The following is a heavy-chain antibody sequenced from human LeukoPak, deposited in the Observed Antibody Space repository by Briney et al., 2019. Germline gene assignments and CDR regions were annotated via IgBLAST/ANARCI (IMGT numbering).Heavy chain of an antibody. CDR2: ISSSSSYI. CDR1: GFTFRSYS. V-gene: IGHV3-21*06. CDR3: ARGSSSTGAFDI. Sequence: IPGGPLRLSCAASGFTFRSYSMNWIRQAPGKGLEWVSSISSSSSYIYYADSVKGRFTISRDNAKNSLYLQVNSLRAEDTAVYYCARGSSSTGAFDIWGQGTLVTVSS. J-gene: IGHJ4*02. D-gene: IGHD5/OR15-5a*01.